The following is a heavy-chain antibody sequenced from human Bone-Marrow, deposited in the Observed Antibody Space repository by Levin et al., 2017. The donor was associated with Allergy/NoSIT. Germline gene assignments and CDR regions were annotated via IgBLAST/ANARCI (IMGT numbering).Heavy chain of an antibody. V-gene: IGHV3-23*01. CDR3: AKGRYYGSGSYLNSFDS. CDR1: GFTFKDYV. Sequence: PGESLKISCAASGFTFKDYVLSWVRQAPGKGLEWVSLITGSGDSTYYADSVKGRFTISRDNSKNTLYLHMSSLRAEDTALYYCAKGRYYGSGSYLNSFDSWGHGTLVTVSS. D-gene: IGHD3-10*01. J-gene: IGHJ4*01. CDR2: ITGSGDST.